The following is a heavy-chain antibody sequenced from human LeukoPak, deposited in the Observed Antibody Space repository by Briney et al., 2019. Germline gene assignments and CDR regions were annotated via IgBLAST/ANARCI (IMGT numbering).Heavy chain of an antibody. CDR3: AKAHCSSTSCSRADN. CDR2: IYYSGST. Sequence: PSQTLSLTCTVSGGSISSGGYYWSWIRQHPGKGLEWIGYIYYSGSTYYNPSLKSRVTTSVDTSKNQFSLKLNSVTAADTAVYYCAKAHCSSTSCSRADNWGQGTLVTVSS. V-gene: IGHV4-31*03. CDR1: GGSISSGGYY. D-gene: IGHD2-2*01. J-gene: IGHJ4*02.